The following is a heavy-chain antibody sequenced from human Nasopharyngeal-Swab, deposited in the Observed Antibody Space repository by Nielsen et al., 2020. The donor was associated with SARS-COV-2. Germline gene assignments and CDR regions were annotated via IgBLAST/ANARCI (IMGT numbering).Heavy chain of an antibody. CDR3: ASLGATEPTSYYYYGMDV. D-gene: IGHD5-12*01. V-gene: IGHV3-11*04. CDR2: ISTSGRST. J-gene: IGHJ6*02. CDR1: GFTFSDYY. Sequence: GESLKISCAASGFTFSDYYMAWIRQAPGKGLEWVSYISTSGRSTDSADSVKGRFTISRDNANNLLFLQMNSLRGEDTAVYYCASLGATEPTSYYYYGMDVWGQGTTVTVSS.